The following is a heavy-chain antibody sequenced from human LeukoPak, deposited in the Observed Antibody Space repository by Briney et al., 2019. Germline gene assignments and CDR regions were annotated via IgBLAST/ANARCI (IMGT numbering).Heavy chain of an antibody. CDR2: IIGSGGDT. J-gene: IGHJ4*02. Sequence: GGSLRLSCSASGFTFSSYAIHWVRQAPGKGLEWVSSIIGSGGDTYYADSVKGRFTISRDNSKNTLYLQMNSLRAEDTAVYYCAKDLRTYGSGIYRLPTVIFDYWGQGTLVTVSS. V-gene: IGHV3-23*01. D-gene: IGHD3-10*01. CDR3: AKDLRTYGSGIYRLPTVIFDY. CDR1: GFTFSSYA.